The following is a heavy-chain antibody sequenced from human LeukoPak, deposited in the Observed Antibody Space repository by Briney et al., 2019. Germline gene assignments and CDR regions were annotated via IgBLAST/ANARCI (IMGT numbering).Heavy chain of an antibody. J-gene: IGHJ6*02. D-gene: IGHD3-3*01. CDR2: IRSNGYGGTT. CDR1: GFTLGDYA. CDR3: SRGTIFGVVVMYYSGMDV. V-gene: IGHV3-49*04. Sequence: PGGSLRLSRAASGFTLGDYALSWVRQAPGKGLEWVGLIRSNGYGGTTGYAASVKCRFTISRDDSKSIAYLQMNSLKTEDTAVYYCSRGTIFGVVVMYYSGMDVWGQGTTVTVSS.